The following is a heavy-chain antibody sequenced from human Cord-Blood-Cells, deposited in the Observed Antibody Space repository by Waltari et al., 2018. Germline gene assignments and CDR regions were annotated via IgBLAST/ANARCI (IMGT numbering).Heavy chain of an antibody. CDR2: IYYSGST. D-gene: IGHD1-7*01. J-gene: IGHJ3*02. CDR3: ARDVRYNWNYGAFDI. V-gene: IGHV4-59*01. Sequence: QVQLQESGPGLVKPSETLSLTCTVSGGSISSYSWSWIRQPPGKGLEWIGYIYYSGSTNYNPSLKSRVTISVDTSKNQFSLKLSSVTAADTAVYYCARDVRYNWNYGAFDIWGQGTMVTVSS. CDR1: GGSISSYS.